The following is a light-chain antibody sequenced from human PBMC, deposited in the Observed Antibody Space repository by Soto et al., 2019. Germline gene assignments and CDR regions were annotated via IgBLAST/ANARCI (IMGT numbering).Light chain of an antibody. V-gene: IGKV1-39*01. Sequence: DIQMTQSPSSLSASVGDRVTITCQASQDIRKYLNWYQQKPGKAPKLLIYDASNLETGVPSRFSGSGSGSDFTLTISNLQPEDFATYYCQQTYTTPFTFGPGTKVDIK. CDR3: QQTYTTPFT. CDR1: QDIRKY. J-gene: IGKJ3*01. CDR2: DAS.